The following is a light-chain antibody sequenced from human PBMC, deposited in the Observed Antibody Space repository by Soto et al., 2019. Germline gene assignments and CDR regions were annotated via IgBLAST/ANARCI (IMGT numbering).Light chain of an antibody. Sequence: QSALTQPASVSGSPGQSITISCTGTSSDIGGYDYVSWYQQYPGKAPKLMIYDVSNRPSGVSDRFSGSKSANTASLTISGLQAEDEADYYCNSYTTSSSLYVFGTGTKLTGL. V-gene: IGLV2-14*01. CDR2: DVS. CDR3: NSYTTSSSLYV. J-gene: IGLJ1*01. CDR1: SSDIGGYDY.